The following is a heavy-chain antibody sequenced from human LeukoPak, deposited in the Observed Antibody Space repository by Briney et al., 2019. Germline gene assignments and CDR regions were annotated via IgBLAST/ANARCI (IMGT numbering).Heavy chain of an antibody. Sequence: GGSLRLSCAASGFSFGSYAMSWVRQAPGKGLEWVSTMSGSGGEIHYADSVKGRFTISRDSAKNTLYLQMNALRVEDTATYYCAKVMGIKLWILDSWGQGTLVTVSS. CDR2: MSGSGGEI. CDR1: GFSFGSYA. CDR3: AKVMGIKLWILDS. D-gene: IGHD5-18*01. V-gene: IGHV3-23*01. J-gene: IGHJ4*02.